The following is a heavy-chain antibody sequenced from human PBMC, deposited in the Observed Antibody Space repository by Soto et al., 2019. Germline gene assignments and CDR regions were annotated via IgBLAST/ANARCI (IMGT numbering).Heavy chain of an antibody. CDR2: IIPIFGTA. D-gene: IGHD2-15*01. CDR1: GGTFSSYA. Sequence: AASVKVSCKASGGTFSSYAISWVRQAPGQGLEWMGGIIPIFGTANYAQKFQGRVTITADESTSTAYMELSSLRSEDTAVYYCARDWFRGGSPTLNPYYYYGMDVWGQGTTVTVSS. V-gene: IGHV1-69*13. CDR3: ARDWFRGGSPTLNPYYYYGMDV. J-gene: IGHJ6*02.